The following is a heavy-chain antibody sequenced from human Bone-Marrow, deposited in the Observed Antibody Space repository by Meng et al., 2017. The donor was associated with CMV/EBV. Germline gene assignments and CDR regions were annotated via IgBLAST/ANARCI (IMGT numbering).Heavy chain of an antibody. V-gene: IGHV3-21*01. CDR3: ARDPQVVPYGMDV. CDR2: ISSGSSSYI. D-gene: IGHD6-13*01. Sequence: GESLKISCAASGFTFSSYSMKWVRQAPGKGLEWVSSISSGSSSYIYYADSVKGRFTISRDNAKDSLYLQMNSLRAEDTAVYYCARDPQVVPYGMDVWGQGTTVTVSS. CDR1: GFTFSSYS. J-gene: IGHJ6*02.